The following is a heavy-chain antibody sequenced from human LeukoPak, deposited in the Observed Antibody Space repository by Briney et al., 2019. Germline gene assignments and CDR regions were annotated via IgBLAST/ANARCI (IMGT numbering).Heavy chain of an antibody. CDR1: GGTFSSYA. Sequence: SVKVSCKASGGTFSSYAISWVRQAPGQGLEWMGRIIPIFGTANYAQEFQGRVTITTDESTSTAYMERSSLRSEDTAVYYCARKDLGSMADDYWGQGTLVTVSS. J-gene: IGHJ4*02. CDR2: IIPIFGTA. D-gene: IGHD2/OR15-2a*01. CDR3: ARKDLGSMADDY. V-gene: IGHV1-69*05.